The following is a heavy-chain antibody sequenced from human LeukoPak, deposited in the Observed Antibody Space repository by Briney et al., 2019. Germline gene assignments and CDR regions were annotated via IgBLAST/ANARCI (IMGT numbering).Heavy chain of an antibody. V-gene: IGHV1-18*01. D-gene: IGHD1/OR15-1a*01. CDR2: ISAYNGYT. J-gene: IGHJ4*02. Sequence: ASVKVSCKTSGYTFTTYDINWVRQAPGQGLEWMGRISAYNGYTNYEQKLQGRVTMTTDTSTSTAYMELGSLRSDDTAVYYCARVGTGTRSFDYWGQGTLVTVSS. CDR3: ARVGTGTRSFDY. CDR1: GYTFTTYD.